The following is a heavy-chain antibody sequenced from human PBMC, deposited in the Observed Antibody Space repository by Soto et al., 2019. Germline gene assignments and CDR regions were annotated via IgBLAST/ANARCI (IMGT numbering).Heavy chain of an antibody. CDR2: ISAYNGNT. J-gene: IGHJ6*02. Sequence: QVQLVQSGAEVKKPGASVKVSCKASGYTFTSYGMSWVRQAPGQGLEWMGWISAYNGNTNYAQKLQGRVTMTTDTSTSTGYMEMRSLRSDDTAVYYCARDRGAYGMDVWGQGTTVTVSS. CDR1: GYTFTSYG. CDR3: ARDRGAYGMDV. V-gene: IGHV1-18*01.